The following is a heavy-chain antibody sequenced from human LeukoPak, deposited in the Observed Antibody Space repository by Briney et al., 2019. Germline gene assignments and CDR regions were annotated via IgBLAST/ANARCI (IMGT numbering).Heavy chain of an antibody. D-gene: IGHD3-16*01. CDR1: GYTFTSYG. V-gene: IGHV1-18*01. CDR3: ARDTGFATLGLTSIDY. CDR2: ISAYNGNT. Sequence: GSVKVSCKASGYTFTSYGISWVRQAPGQGLEWMGWISAYNGNTNYAQKLQGRVTMTTDTSTSTAYMELRSLRSDDTAVYYCARDTGFATLGLTSIDYWGQGTLVTVSS. J-gene: IGHJ4*02.